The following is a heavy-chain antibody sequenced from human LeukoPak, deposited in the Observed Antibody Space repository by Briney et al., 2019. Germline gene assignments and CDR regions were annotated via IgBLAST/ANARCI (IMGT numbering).Heavy chain of an antibody. V-gene: IGHV4-4*07. CDR1: GGTFSEYY. D-gene: IGHD1-26*01. Sequence: PSETVSLTCTVSGGTFSEYYWTWIRQPAGKGLEWIGRIYVRGTTDYNPSLRGRITMSIDTSKNQFSLELSSVTAADTAVYYCAKGALWELPPDYFDHWGQGALVTVSS. CDR2: IYVRGTT. J-gene: IGHJ4*02. CDR3: AKGALWELPPDYFDH.